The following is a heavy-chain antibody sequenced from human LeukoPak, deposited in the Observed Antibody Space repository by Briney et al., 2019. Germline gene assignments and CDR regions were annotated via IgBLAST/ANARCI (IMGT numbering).Heavy chain of an antibody. CDR3: AKDGVGGRHYYYYMDV. Sequence: SLRLSCAASGFTFDDYAMHWVRQAPRKCLEWVSGISWNSGSIGYADSVKGRFTISRDNAKNSLYLQMNSLRAEDTALYYCAKDGVGGRHYYYYMDVWGKGTTVTVSS. D-gene: IGHD2-2*01. CDR1: GFTFDDYA. CDR2: ISWNSGSI. J-gene: IGHJ6*03. V-gene: IGHV3-9*01.